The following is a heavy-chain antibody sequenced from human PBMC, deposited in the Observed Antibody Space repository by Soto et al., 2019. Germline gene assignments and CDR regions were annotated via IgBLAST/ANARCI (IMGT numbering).Heavy chain of an antibody. J-gene: IGHJ6*02. CDR2: INPNSGGT. CDR1: GYTFTGYY. Sequence: ASVKVSCKASGYTFTGYYMHWVRQAPGQGLEWMGWINPNSGGTNYAQKFQGWVTMTRDTSISTAYMELSRLSSDDTAMYYCARDRMDIVVVPAARKEDYYYYGMDVWGQGTTVTVSS. D-gene: IGHD2-2*03. V-gene: IGHV1-2*04. CDR3: ARDRMDIVVVPAARKEDYYYYGMDV.